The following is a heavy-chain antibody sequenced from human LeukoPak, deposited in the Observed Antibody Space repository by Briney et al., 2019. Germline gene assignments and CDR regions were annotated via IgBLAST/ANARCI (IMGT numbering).Heavy chain of an antibody. D-gene: IGHD3-3*01. Sequence: ASVKVSCKASGYTFTNYYMHWVRQAPGQGLEWMGIINPSGGSTSYAQKFQGRVTMTRDTSTSTVYMELSSLRSEDTAVYYCARDQRITIFGVVTYYYGMDVWGQGATVTVSS. J-gene: IGHJ6*02. CDR3: ARDQRITIFGVVTYYYGMDV. CDR1: GYTFTNYY. CDR2: INPSGGST. V-gene: IGHV1-46*01.